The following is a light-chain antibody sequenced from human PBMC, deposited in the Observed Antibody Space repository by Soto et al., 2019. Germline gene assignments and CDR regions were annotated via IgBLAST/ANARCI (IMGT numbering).Light chain of an antibody. CDR2: EVS. CDR1: SSDVGGYNY. J-gene: IGLJ1*01. V-gene: IGLV2-14*01. Sequence: QSVLTQPASVSGSPGQSITISCTGTSSDVGGYNYVSWYQQHPGKAPKLMIYEVSNRPSGVSNRFSGSKSGNTASLTISGLQAEDEADYYCSSYRSSSNVFGSGTKATVL. CDR3: SSYRSSSNV.